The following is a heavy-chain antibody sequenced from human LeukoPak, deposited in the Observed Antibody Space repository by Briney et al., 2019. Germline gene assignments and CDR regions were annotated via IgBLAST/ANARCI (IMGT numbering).Heavy chain of an antibody. Sequence: PGGSLRLSCAASGFTFSSYWMHWVRQAPGKGLVWVSRINSDGSSTSYADSVKGRFTISRDNAKNTLYLQMNSLRAEDTAVYYCAREVTLAAADFDYWGQGTLVTVSS. D-gene: IGHD6-13*01. CDR2: INSDGSST. J-gene: IGHJ4*02. CDR3: AREVTLAAADFDY. CDR1: GFTFSSYW. V-gene: IGHV3-74*01.